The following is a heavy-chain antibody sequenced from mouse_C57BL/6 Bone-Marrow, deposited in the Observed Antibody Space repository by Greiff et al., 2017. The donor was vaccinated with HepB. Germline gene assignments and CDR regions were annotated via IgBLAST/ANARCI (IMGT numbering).Heavy chain of an antibody. CDR3: ASAYGLYAMDY. Sequence: VQLKESGPGLVKPSQSLSLTCSVTGYSITSGYYWNWIRQSPGNKLEWMGYISYDGSNNYNPSLKNRTTITRDTSKNQFFLKLNSVTTEDTATYYCASAYGLYAMDYWGQGTSVTVSS. D-gene: IGHD1-1*01. CDR2: ISYDGSN. V-gene: IGHV3-6*01. J-gene: IGHJ4*01. CDR1: GYSITSGYY.